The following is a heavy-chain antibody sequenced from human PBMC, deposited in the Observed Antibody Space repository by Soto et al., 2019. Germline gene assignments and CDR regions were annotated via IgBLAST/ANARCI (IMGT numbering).Heavy chain of an antibody. CDR2: TYYRSKWYN. CDR3: ARSRGERGYGSGSYFDY. CDR1: GDSVSSNSAA. D-gene: IGHD3-10*01. Sequence: SQTLSLTCAISGDSVSSNSAAWNWIRQSPSRGLEWLGRTYYRSKWYNDYAVSVKSRITINPDTSKNQFSLQLNSVTPEETAVYYCARSRGERGYGSGSYFDYWVQGTLVTVSS. J-gene: IGHJ4*02. V-gene: IGHV6-1*01.